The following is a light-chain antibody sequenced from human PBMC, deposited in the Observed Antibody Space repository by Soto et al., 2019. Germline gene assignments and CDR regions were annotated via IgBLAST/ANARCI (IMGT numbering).Light chain of an antibody. CDR3: QQYNSYSWT. CDR2: DAS. CDR1: QSMSSW. J-gene: IGKJ1*01. V-gene: IGKV1-5*01. Sequence: DIQMTQSPSTLSASVGDRVTITCRASQSMSSWLAWYQQKPGKAPKLLIYDASSLESGVPSRFSGSVSGTEFTLTISSLQPDDFATYYCQQYNSYSWTFGQGTKGEIK.